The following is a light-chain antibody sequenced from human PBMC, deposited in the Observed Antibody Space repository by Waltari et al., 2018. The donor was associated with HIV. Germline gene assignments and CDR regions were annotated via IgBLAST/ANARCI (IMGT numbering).Light chain of an antibody. J-gene: IGLJ2*01. CDR1: SRDVGRCTL. CDR2: EVS. CDR3: CSYAGTSTYVA. Sequence: QSALTQPASVSGSPGQSITISCTGTSRDVGRCTLVSWYQQHPGKAPTLTIYEVSKRPSGVSNRFHGSKSGNTASLTISGLQAEDEADYYCCSYAGTSTYVAFGGGTKLTVL. V-gene: IGLV2-23*02.